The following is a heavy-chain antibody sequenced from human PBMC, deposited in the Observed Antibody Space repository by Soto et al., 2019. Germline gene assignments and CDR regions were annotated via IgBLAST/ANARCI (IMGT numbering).Heavy chain of an antibody. CDR3: ARDDYGDLDY. J-gene: IGHJ4*02. Sequence: SLRLSCAASGFTFSSYSMNWVRQAPGRGLEWVSTISSTGTYIYYADSLKGRLAISRDNAKNSLYLQMNSLRVEDTAVYYCARDDYGDLDYWGQGTLVTVSS. CDR1: GFTFSSYS. CDR2: ISSTGTYI. D-gene: IGHD4-17*01. V-gene: IGHV3-21*01.